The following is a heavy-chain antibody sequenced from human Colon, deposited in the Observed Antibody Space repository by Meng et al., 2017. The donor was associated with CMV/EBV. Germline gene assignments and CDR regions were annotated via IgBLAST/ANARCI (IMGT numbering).Heavy chain of an antibody. D-gene: IGHD1-7*01. CDR2: ISGSSNNI. J-gene: IGHJ4*02. CDR1: GFNFSDYY. CDR3: ARDNYEFDY. V-gene: IGHV3-11*01. Sequence: LSCTTSGFNFSDYYMSWIRQAPGKGLEWVSYISGSSNNIHYADSVKGRFTISRDNAKNALYLQMNSLRVEDTAVYYCARDNYEFDYWGRGTLVTVSS.